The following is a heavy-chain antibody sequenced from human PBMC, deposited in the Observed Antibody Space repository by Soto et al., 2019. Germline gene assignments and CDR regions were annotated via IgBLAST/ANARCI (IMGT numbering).Heavy chain of an antibody. D-gene: IGHD3-10*01. CDR2: ISSSSSYI. J-gene: IGHJ3*02. Sequence: VGSLRLSCAASGFTFSSYSMNWVRQAPGKGLEWVSSISSSSSYIYYADSVKGRFTISRDNAKNSLYLQMNSLRAEDTAVYYCARDRDKQESGAFDIWGQGTMVTVSS. V-gene: IGHV3-21*01. CDR1: GFTFSSYS. CDR3: ARDRDKQESGAFDI.